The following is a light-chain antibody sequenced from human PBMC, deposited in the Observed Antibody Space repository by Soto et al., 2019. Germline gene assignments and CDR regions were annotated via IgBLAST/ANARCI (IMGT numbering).Light chain of an antibody. CDR1: QTISSY. Sequence: DIQMTQSPSSLSASVGDRVTITCRPSQTISSYLNWYQQKPGKAPKLLIYAASSLQSGVPSRFSGSGSGTEFTLTISSLQPEDFATYYCQQSYSTPQTFGGGTKVDIK. V-gene: IGKV1-39*01. CDR3: QQSYSTPQT. CDR2: AAS. J-gene: IGKJ4*01.